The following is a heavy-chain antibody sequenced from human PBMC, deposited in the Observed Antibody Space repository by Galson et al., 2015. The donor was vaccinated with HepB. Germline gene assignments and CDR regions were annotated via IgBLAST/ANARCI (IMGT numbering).Heavy chain of an antibody. CDR3: ARHVTILGGRYNHYYYYYGMDV. CDR1: GSSFTSYW. J-gene: IGHJ6*02. CDR2: IDPSDSYT. V-gene: IGHV5-10-1*01. Sequence: QSGAEVKKPGESLRISCKGSGSSFTSYWISWVRQMPGKGLEWMGRIDPSDSYTNYSPSFQGHVTISADKSISTAYLQWSSLKASDTAMYYCARHVTILGGRYNHYYYYYGMDVWGQGTTVTVSS. D-gene: IGHD3-16*01.